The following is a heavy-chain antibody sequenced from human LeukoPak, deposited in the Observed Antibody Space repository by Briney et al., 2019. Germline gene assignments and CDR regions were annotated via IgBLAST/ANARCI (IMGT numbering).Heavy chain of an antibody. CDR2: IIPIFGTA. CDR1: GGTFSSYA. J-gene: IGHJ4*02. CDR3: AREAYCGGDCSKLGY. V-gene: IGHV1-69*05. Sequence: SVKVSCKASGGTFSSYAISWVRQAPGQGLEWMGRIIPIFGTANYAQKFQGRVTITTDESTSTAYMELSSLRSEDTAVYYCAREAYCGGDCSKLGYWGQGTLVTVSS. D-gene: IGHD2-21*01.